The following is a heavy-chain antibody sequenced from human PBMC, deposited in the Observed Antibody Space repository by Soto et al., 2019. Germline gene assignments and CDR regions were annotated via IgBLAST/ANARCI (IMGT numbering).Heavy chain of an antibody. CDR3: ARVPPPKQWLVLGYFQH. Sequence: QVQLVQSGAEVKKPGSSVKVSCKASGGTFSSYAISWVRQAPGQGLEWMGGIIPIFGTANYAQKFQGRVTITADESTSTAYMELGSLRSEDTAVYYCARVPPPKQWLVLGYFQHWGQGTLVTVSS. D-gene: IGHD6-19*01. CDR2: IIPIFGTA. V-gene: IGHV1-69*12. J-gene: IGHJ1*01. CDR1: GGTFSSYA.